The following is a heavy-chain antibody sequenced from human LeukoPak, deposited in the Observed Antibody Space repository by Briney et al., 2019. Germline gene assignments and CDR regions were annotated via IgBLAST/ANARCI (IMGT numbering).Heavy chain of an antibody. CDR2: ISGSGGST. D-gene: IGHD3-3*01. CDR1: GFTFSGYP. J-gene: IGHJ4*02. CDR3: AKGSRDFWSGYHIRYYFDY. V-gene: IGHV3-23*01. Sequence: GKSLRLSCAASGFTFSGYPIHWVRQAPGKGLEWVSAISGSGGSTYYADSVKGRFTISRDNSKNTLYLQMNSLRAEDTAVYYCAKGSRDFWSGYHIRYYFDYWGQGTLVTVSS.